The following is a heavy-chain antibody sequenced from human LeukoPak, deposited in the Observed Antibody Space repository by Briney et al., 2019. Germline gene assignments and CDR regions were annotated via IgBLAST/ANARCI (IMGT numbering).Heavy chain of an antibody. V-gene: IGHV3-30*03. D-gene: IGHD1-26*01. J-gene: IGHJ3*02. CDR1: GFSFSDYG. CDR2: ISYDGGNK. Sequence: GGSQRLSCAASGFSFSDYGMHWVRQAPGNGLEWVAVISYDGGNKYYRDSVKGRFTISRDNSKNTLYLHMNSLRPEDTAVYYCARAVVGSPHAFDIWGQGTMVTVSS. CDR3: ARAVVGSPHAFDI.